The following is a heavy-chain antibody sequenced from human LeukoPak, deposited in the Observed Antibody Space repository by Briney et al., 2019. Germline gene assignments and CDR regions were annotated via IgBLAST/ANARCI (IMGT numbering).Heavy chain of an antibody. J-gene: IGHJ5*02. V-gene: IGHV4-4*07. D-gene: IGHD3-10*01. CDR1: GGSISSYY. CDR3: ARGKYYYGSGSYWFDP. Sequence: NPSETLSLTCTVSGGSISSYYWSWIRQPAGKGLEWIGRIYTTGSTNYNPSLKSRVTMSVDTSKDQFSLKLCSVTAADTAVYYCARGKYYYGSGSYWFDPWGQGTLVTVSS. CDR2: IYTTGST.